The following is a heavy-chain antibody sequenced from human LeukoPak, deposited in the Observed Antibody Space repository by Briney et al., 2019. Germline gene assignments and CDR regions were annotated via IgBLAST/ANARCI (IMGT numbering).Heavy chain of an antibody. CDR3: AGDHSENFWRGSGPLYYMAV. J-gene: IGHJ6*03. CDR1: VYTFTSYY. D-gene: IGHD3-3*01. CDR2: INPNSDCT. V-gene: IGHV1-2*02. Sequence: GASVKVSLKASVYTFTSYYLHWLRQAPGQGLEWMGWINPNSDCTNYAQKFHDRLTMTRDKSINTPYLALSSLRSYDTAGYYFAGDHSENFWRGSGPLYYMAVWGKGTTVTV.